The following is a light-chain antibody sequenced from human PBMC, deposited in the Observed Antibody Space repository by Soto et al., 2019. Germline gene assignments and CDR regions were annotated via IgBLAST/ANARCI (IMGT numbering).Light chain of an antibody. CDR1: QGISRY. Sequence: LTRYPSSLSASVGERVTITCRASQGISRYLGWYQQKPGQAPRLLIYGTSSRATGIPDRFSGSGSGTDFTLTISRLEPEDFAVYYCQQYGNSPITFGQGTRLEI. V-gene: IGKV3-20*01. CDR3: QQYGNSPIT. J-gene: IGKJ5*01. CDR2: GTS.